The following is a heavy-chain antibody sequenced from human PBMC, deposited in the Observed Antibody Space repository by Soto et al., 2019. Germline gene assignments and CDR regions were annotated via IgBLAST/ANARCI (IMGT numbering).Heavy chain of an antibody. J-gene: IGHJ5*02. V-gene: IGHV4-4*02. CDR2: IHHSGTT. D-gene: IGHD2-2*01. Sequence: QVQLQESGPGLVTPWGTLSLTCAVSGDSIISTNWWNWVRQSPGKGLEWIGEIHHSGTTNYNPSLKSRGIISADESKNHFSLKLTSVTAADTAVYYCARVRQSCSRTSCYSDPWGQGTLVTVSS. CDR3: ARVRQSCSRTSCYSDP. CDR1: GDSIISTNW.